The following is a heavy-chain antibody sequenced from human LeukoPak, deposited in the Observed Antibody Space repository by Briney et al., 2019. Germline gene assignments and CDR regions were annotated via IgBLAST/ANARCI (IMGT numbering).Heavy chain of an antibody. D-gene: IGHD6-13*01. CDR2: VYYSGST. V-gene: IGHV4-39*07. J-gene: IGHJ6*03. Sequence: SETLSLTCTVSGGSISSSSYYWGWIRQPPGKGLEWIGSVYYSGSTYYNPSLKSRVTISVDTSKNQFSLKLSSVTAADTAVYYCARAGSWSPFYYMDVWGKGTTVTVSS. CDR1: GGSISSSSYY. CDR3: ARAGSWSPFYYMDV.